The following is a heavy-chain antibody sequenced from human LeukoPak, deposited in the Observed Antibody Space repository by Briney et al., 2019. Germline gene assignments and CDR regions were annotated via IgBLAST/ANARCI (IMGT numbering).Heavy chain of an antibody. D-gene: IGHD3-22*01. Sequence: GGSLRLSCAASGFTFSSHWMHWVRQAPGKGLEWVSGISWNSGSIGYADSVKGRFTISRDNAKNSLYLQMNSLRAEDTALFYCATLYDSSGYYPTSDYWGQGTLVTVSS. CDR2: ISWNSGSI. CDR1: GFTFSSHW. CDR3: ATLYDSSGYYPTSDY. V-gene: IGHV3-9*01. J-gene: IGHJ4*02.